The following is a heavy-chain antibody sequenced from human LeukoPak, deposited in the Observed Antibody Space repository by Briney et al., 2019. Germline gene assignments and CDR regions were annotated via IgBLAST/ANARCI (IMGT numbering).Heavy chain of an antibody. CDR1: GFTFSSYA. Sequence: PGGSLRLSCAASGFTFSSYAMHWVRQAPGKGLEYVSAISSNGGSTYYANSVKGRFTISRDNSKNTLYLQMGRLRAEDMAVYCCAREGLQLLYGEWFDPWGQGTLVTVSS. D-gene: IGHD2-2*02. CDR2: ISSNGGST. CDR3: AREGLQLLYGEWFDP. V-gene: IGHV3-64*01. J-gene: IGHJ5*02.